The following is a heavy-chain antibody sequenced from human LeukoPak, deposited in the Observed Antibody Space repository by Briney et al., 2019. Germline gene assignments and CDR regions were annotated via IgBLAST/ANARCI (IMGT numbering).Heavy chain of an antibody. Sequence: SETLSLTCTVSGGSISSYYWSWIRQPPGKRPAWIGHIYYSGSTNYNPSLKSRVTISVDTSKSQFSLKLSSVTAADTAVYYCASRSSIWSGYQDTLYYFDSWGQGTLVTVSS. CDR2: IYYSGST. D-gene: IGHD3-3*01. J-gene: IGHJ4*02. CDR3: ASRSSIWSGYQDTLYYFDS. V-gene: IGHV4-59*01. CDR1: GGSISSYY.